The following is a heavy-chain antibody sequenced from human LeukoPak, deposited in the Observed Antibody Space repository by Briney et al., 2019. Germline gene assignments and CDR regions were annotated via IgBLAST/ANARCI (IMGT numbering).Heavy chain of an antibody. CDR2: INPNSGGT. CDR1: GYTFTGYY. D-gene: IGHD6-6*01. J-gene: IGHJ5*02. Sequence: GASVKVSCKDSGYTFTGYYMHWVRQALGQGLGWMGWINPNSGGTNYAQKFQGRVTMTRDTSISTAYMELSRLRSDDTAVYYCARVREYSSSSVWFDPWGQGTLVTVSS. CDR3: ARVREYSSSSVWFDP. V-gene: IGHV1-2*02.